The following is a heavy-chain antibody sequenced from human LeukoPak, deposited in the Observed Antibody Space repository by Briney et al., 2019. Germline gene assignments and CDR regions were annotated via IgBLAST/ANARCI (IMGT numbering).Heavy chain of an antibody. CDR1: GFTFSSYT. CDR3: ASPKYTSGPFNY. J-gene: IGHJ4*02. D-gene: IGHD6-19*01. CDR2: ISSGGDRA. V-gene: IGHV3-23*01. Sequence: GASLRLSCSGSGFTFSSYTMTWVRQTPGKGLEWVSTISSGGDRAYYADSVKGRFTISRDIPKNTLYLQMNSLRAEDTAVYYCASPKYTSGPFNYWGQGALVTVSS.